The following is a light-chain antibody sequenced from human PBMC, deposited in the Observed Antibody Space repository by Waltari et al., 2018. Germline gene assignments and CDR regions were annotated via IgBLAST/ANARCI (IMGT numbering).Light chain of an antibody. V-gene: IGKV3-15*01. CDR3: QQYNKWPLT. Sequence: EIVMTQSPATLSVSPGERATLSCRASQGVSGHLAWYQHKPGQAPRLLIYAASTRATGIPARFSGSMSGTEFTLTISSLQSEDFAVYYCQQYNKWPLTFGQGTKVEIK. J-gene: IGKJ1*01. CDR1: QGVSGH. CDR2: AAS.